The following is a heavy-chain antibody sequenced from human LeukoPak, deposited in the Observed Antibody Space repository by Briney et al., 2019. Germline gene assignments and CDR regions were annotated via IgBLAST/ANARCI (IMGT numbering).Heavy chain of an antibody. J-gene: IGHJ4*02. CDR1: GFTFSSYW. CDR3: ARHTRKSGSYPYYFDY. V-gene: IGHV3-7*01. Sequence: GGSLRLSCAASGFTFSSYWMSWVRQAPGKGLEWVANIKQDGSEKYYVDSVKGRFTISRDNAKNSLYLQMNSLRAEDTAVYYCARHTRKSGSYPYYFDYWGQGTLVTVSS. CDR2: IKQDGSEK. D-gene: IGHD1-26*01.